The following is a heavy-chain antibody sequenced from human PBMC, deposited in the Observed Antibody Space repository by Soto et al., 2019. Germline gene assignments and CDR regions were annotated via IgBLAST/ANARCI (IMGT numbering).Heavy chain of an antibody. CDR1: GGSISSGGYY. D-gene: IGHD6-19*01. V-gene: IGHV4-31*03. Sequence: SETLSLTCTVSGGSISSGGYYWSWIRQHPGKGLEWIGYIYYSGSTYYNPSLKSRVTISVDTSKNQFSLKLSSVTAADTAVYYCAKDFKGGWYVDFDYCGQGTLVTVSS. CDR3: AKDFKGGWYVDFDY. J-gene: IGHJ4*02. CDR2: IYYSGST.